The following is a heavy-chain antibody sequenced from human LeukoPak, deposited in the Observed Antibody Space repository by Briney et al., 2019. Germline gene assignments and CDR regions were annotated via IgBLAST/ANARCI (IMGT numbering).Heavy chain of an antibody. CDR3: AKSKTPYCSSANCLMFDY. V-gene: IGHV3-23*01. CDR1: GFTFSCYA. CDR2: ISGSGGST. D-gene: IGHD2-2*01. Sequence: PGGSVRLSCAASGFTFSCYAISWVRQAPGEGLEWVSGISGSGGSTYDANSVKGRFTISRDNSKNTLYLQMNSLRAEDTAVYYCAKSKTPYCSSANCLMFDYWGQGALVTVSS. J-gene: IGHJ4*02.